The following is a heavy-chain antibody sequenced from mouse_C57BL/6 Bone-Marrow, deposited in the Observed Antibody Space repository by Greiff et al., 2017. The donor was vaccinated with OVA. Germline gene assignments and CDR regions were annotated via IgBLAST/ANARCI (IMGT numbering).Heavy chain of an antibody. CDR2: INPGSGGT. J-gene: IGHJ2*01. CDR3: ARREIYYYGFDY. Sequence: QVQLQHSGAELVRPGTSVKVSCKASGYAFTNYLIEWVKQRPGQGLEWIGVINPGSGGTNYNEKFKGKATLTADKSSSTAYMQLSSLTSEDSAVYFCARREIYYYGFDYWGQGTTLTVSS. CDR1: GYAFTNYL. D-gene: IGHD1-1*01. V-gene: IGHV1-54*01.